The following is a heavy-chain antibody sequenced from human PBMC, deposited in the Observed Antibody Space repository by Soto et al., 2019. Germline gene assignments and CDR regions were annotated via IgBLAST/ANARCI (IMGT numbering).Heavy chain of an antibody. CDR3: ARELGGGLVTFDY. J-gene: IGHJ4*02. CDR2: IWHDGTNE. CDR1: EFSLSVYG. D-gene: IGHD3-9*01. Sequence: RESCGACEFSLSVYGMHRVHKAPGKGLEWVALIWHDGTNEYYADSVKGRFTISRDTSKNTVILQMGSLRAEDTDVYYWARELGGGLVTFDYWGQGTLVTVSS. V-gene: IGHV3-33*01.